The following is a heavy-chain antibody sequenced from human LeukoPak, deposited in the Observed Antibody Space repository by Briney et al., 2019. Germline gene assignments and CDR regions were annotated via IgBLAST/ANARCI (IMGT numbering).Heavy chain of an antibody. Sequence: GGSLRLSCAASGFTFSSYAMSWVRQAPGKGLEWVSAISGSGGSTYYADSVKGRFTISRDNSKNTLYLQMNSLRAEDTAVYYCARGGYNWNQYGWYFDYWGQGTLVTVSS. V-gene: IGHV3-23*01. CDR1: GFTFSSYA. D-gene: IGHD1-20*01. CDR2: ISGSGGST. J-gene: IGHJ4*02. CDR3: ARGGYNWNQYGWYFDY.